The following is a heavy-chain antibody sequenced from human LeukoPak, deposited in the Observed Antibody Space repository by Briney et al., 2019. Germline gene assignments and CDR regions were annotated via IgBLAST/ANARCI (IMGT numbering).Heavy chain of an antibody. CDR2: ITGSGDST. Sequence: GGSLRLSCTASGFTFSSYAMSWVRQAPGKGLEWVSTITGSGDSTYNADSVKGRFTISRDNSDNTMNLQMISLRAEDTAVYYCAKGGLWYGKNDHWGQGTLVTVSS. V-gene: IGHV3-23*01. CDR1: GFTFSSYA. CDR3: AKGGLWYGKNDH. D-gene: IGHD6-13*01. J-gene: IGHJ4*02.